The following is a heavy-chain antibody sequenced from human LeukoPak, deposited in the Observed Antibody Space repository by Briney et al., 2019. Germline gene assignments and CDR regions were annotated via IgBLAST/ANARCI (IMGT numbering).Heavy chain of an antibody. D-gene: IGHD4-17*01. CDR3: ARDNYDYGDPGGWFDP. V-gene: IGHV1-2*02. CDR1: GYTFTGYY. Sequence: ASVKVSCKASGYTFTGYYIHWVRQAPGQGLEWMGWINPNSGGTKYAQKFQGRVTMTRDTSISTANMELSRLRSDDTAVYYCARDNYDYGDPGGWFDPWGQGTLVTVSS. J-gene: IGHJ5*02. CDR2: INPNSGGT.